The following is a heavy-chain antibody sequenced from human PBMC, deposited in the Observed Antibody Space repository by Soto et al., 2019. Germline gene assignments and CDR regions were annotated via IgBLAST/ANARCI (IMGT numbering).Heavy chain of an antibody. CDR3: ARIRATRCYYYYYGMVV. CDR1: GFSLSTSGMC. D-gene: IGHD5-12*01. Sequence: GSGPTLVNPTQTLTLTCTFSGFSLSTSGMCESWIRKPPGKALKRLARIDWDDDKYYSTSLKTRLTISKDTSKYQVVLTMTNMDPVDTATYYCARIRATRCYYYYYGMVVWGQGTRVSVSS. V-gene: IGHV2-70*11. J-gene: IGHJ6*02. CDR2: IDWDDDK.